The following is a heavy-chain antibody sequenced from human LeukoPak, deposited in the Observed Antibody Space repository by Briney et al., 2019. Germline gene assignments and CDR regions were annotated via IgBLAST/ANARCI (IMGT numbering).Heavy chain of an antibody. J-gene: IGHJ4*02. V-gene: IGHV4-34*01. CDR2: INHSGST. D-gene: IGHD6-13*01. CDR3: ASRDSSSWYLDY. CDR1: GVSFSGYY. Sequence: SETLSLTCAVYGVSFSGYYWSWIRQPPGKGLEWIGEINHSGSTNYNPSLKSRVTISVDTSKNQFSLKLSSVTAADTAVYYCASRDSSSWYLDYWGQGTLVTVSS.